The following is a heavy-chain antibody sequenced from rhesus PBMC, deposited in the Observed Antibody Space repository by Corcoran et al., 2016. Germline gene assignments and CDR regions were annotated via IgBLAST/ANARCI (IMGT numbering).Heavy chain of an antibody. Sequence: QVQLQESGPGLVKPSETLSLTCAVSGGSISDDYYWRWIRQPPGKGLEWIGYIYGSGGGTNYNPSLKKRVTISIDTSKNQFSLKLSAVTAADTAVYYCARRDFWTGSDYWGQGVLVTGSS. J-gene: IGHJ4*01. D-gene: IGHD3-3*01. CDR3: ARRDFWTGSDY. V-gene: IGHV4-106*01. CDR1: GGSISDDYY. CDR2: IYGSGGGT.